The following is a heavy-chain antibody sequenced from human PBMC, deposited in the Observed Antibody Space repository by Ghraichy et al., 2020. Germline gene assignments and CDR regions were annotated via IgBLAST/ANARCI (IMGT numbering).Heavy chain of an antibody. CDR2: ISGSGGST. J-gene: IGHJ5*02. CDR3: AKLVPVFSSGYKADAFDP. CDR1: GFTFSSYA. D-gene: IGHD6-19*01. V-gene: IGHV3-23*01. Sequence: GGSLRLSCAASGFTFSSYAMSWVRQAPGKGLEWVSAISGSGGSTYYADSVKGRFTISIDNSKNTLYLQMNSLRAEDTAVYYCAKLVPVFSSGYKADAFDPWSQGNLVTVSS.